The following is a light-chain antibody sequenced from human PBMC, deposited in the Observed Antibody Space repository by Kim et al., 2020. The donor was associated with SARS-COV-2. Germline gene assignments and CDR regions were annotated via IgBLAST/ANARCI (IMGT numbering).Light chain of an antibody. CDR1: QSISSW. CDR2: DAS. V-gene: IGKV1-5*01. CDR3: QQYNSYLYT. Sequence: SASVGDRVTITCRASQSISSWLAWYQQKPGKAPKLLIYDASSLESGVPSRFSGSVSGTEFTLTISSLQPDDFATYYCQQYNSYLYTFGQGTKLEI. J-gene: IGKJ2*01.